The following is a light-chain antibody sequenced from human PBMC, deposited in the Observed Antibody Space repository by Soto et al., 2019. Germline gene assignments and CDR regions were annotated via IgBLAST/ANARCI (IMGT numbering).Light chain of an antibody. CDR1: QSVSSNY. CDR2: GAS. J-gene: IGKJ1*01. CDR3: QHYGRSPPSWT. V-gene: IGKV3-20*01. Sequence: EIVLTQSPGTLSLSAGERATLSCRASQSVSSNYLAWYQQKPGQPPRLLISGASSRATGIPDRFIGSGSGTDFTLTISSLEPEDSAVYYCQHYGRSPPSWTFGQGTKVEIK.